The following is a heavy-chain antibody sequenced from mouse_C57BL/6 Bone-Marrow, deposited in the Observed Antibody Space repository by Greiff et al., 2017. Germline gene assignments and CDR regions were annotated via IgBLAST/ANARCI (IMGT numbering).Heavy chain of an antibody. J-gene: IGHJ2*01. CDR2: IYPRSGNT. Sequence: QVQLQQSGAELARPGASVKLSCKASGYTITSYGISWVKQRTGQGLEWIGEIYPRSGNTYYNAKFKGKATLTADTSSSTAYLELRSLTSEDSAVYFCADYGSSWADYWGQGTTLTVSS. V-gene: IGHV1-81*01. CDR3: ADYGSSWADY. D-gene: IGHD1-1*01. CDR1: GYTITSYG.